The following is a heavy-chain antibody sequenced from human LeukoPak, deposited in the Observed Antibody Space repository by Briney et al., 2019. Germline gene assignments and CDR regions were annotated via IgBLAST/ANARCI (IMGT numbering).Heavy chain of an antibody. J-gene: IGHJ4*02. CDR1: AYTFTSYG. CDR3: ARESTDIVVVPAEGRLDY. CDR2: ISAYNGNT. Sequence: ASVKVSCEASAYTFTSYGIIWVRQAPGQGLEWMGWISAYNGNTNYAQKLQGRVTMTTDTSTSTAYMELRSLRSDDTAVYYCARESTDIVVVPAEGRLDYWGQGTLVTVSS. D-gene: IGHD2-2*01. V-gene: IGHV1-18*01.